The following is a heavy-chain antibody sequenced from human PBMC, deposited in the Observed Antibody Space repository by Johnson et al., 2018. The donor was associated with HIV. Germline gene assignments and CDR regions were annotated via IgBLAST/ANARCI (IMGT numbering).Heavy chain of an antibody. D-gene: IGHD3-3*01. CDR3: AKDPGKWSDFWSASDAFDV. CDR2: IKSKTDGGTT. V-gene: IGHV3-15*01. Sequence: VQLVESGGGLVKPGGSLRLSCAASGFTFSNAWMSWVRQAPGKVLECVGRIKSKTDGGTTDYAAPVKGRFTISRDDSKNTLYLQMNSLRAEDTAIYYCAKDPGKWSDFWSASDAFDVWGQGTMVTVSS. CDR1: GFTFSNAW. J-gene: IGHJ3*01.